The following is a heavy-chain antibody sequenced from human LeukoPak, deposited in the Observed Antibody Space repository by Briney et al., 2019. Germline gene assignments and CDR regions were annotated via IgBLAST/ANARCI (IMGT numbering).Heavy chain of an antibody. Sequence: GGPLRLSCAASGFTFSTYWMTWVRQAPGKGLEWVAKIKQDGSEKYYVDSVKGRFTISRDNAKNSVHLQMNSLRAEDTAVYYCARGGYYYPSPWGQGTLVTVSS. J-gene: IGHJ5*02. V-gene: IGHV3-7*01. D-gene: IGHD1-26*01. CDR2: IKQDGSEK. CDR1: GFTFSTYW. CDR3: ARGGYYYPSP.